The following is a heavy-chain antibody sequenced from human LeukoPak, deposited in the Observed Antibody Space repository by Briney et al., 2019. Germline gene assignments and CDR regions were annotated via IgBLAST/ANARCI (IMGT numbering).Heavy chain of an antibody. V-gene: IGHV4-4*09. CDR1: GGSISSYY. CDR3: ARVERNYGSGSYYGYDY. CDR2: IYTSGST. D-gene: IGHD3-10*01. Sequence: PSETLSLTCTVSGGSISSYYWSWIRQPPGKGLEWIGYIYTSGSTNYNPSLKSRVTISVDTSKNQFSLKLSSVTAADTAVYYCARVERNYGSGSYYGYDYWGQGTLVTVSS. J-gene: IGHJ4*02.